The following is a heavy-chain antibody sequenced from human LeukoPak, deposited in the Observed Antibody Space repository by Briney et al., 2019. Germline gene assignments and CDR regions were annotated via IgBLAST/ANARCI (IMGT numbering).Heavy chain of an antibody. D-gene: IGHD3-9*01. CDR1: GYTFTSYG. CDR3: ARDEDTDILTGYERFDY. Sequence: ASVKVSCKASGYTFTSYGIIWVRQAPGQGLEWMGWISANNGKTNYAQDLQGRVSMTTDTSTSTAYMELRSLRSDDTAVYYCARDEDTDILTGYERFDYWGQGTLVTVSS. J-gene: IGHJ4*02. CDR2: ISANNGKT. V-gene: IGHV1-18*01.